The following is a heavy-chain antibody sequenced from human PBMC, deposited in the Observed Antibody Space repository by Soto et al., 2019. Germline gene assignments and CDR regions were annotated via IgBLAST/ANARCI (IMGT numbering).Heavy chain of an antibody. CDR1: GFSISRYY. CDR2: ICYSGST. J-gene: IGHJ3*02. D-gene: IGHD3-16*01. Sequence: PGGTLCLTCAVSGFSISRYYWIWVRQAPGKGLEWIGYICYSGSTTYNASIKSRVNTSADTSNNQLSLQLSSVPAADTAVYYCARALKATDAFDIWGQGTMVTVSS. CDR3: ARALKATDAFDI. V-gene: IGHV4-59*01.